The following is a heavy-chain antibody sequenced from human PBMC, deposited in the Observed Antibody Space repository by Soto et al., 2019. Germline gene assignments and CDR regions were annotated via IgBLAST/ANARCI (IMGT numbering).Heavy chain of an antibody. CDR2: INHSGST. D-gene: IGHD2-15*01. J-gene: IGHJ4*02. V-gene: IGHV4-34*01. CDR3: ARVVGSSGDYFDY. CDR1: GGTFSGHY. Sequence: SETLSLTCAVYGGTFSGHYWSWIRQPPGKGLEWIGEINHSGSTNCNPSLKSRVTISVDTSKNQFSLKLSSVTAADTAVYYCARVVGSSGDYFDYWGQGILVTVSS.